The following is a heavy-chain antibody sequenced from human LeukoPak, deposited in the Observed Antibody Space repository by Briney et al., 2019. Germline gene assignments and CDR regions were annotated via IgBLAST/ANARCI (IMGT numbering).Heavy chain of an antibody. CDR2: INHSGST. J-gene: IGHJ4*02. CDR3: ARGHDYGGNTLDY. V-gene: IGHV4-34*01. D-gene: IGHD4-23*01. Sequence: PSETLSLTCTVYGGSFRGYYWSWIRQPPGKGLEWIGEINHSGSTNYNPSLKSRVTISVDTSKNQFSLKLSSVTAADTAVYYCARGHDYGGNTLDYWGQGTLVTVSS. CDR1: GGSFRGYY.